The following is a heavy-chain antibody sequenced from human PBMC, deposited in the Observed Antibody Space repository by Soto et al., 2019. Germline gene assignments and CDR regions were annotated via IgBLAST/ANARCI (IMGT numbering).Heavy chain of an antibody. D-gene: IGHD2-15*01. V-gene: IGHV6-1*01. CDR1: GDSVSSNSAA. CDR3: ALGYCSGGSCQIDAFDI. J-gene: IGHJ3*02. Sequence: PSQTLSLTCAISGDSVSSNSAAWNWIRQSPSRGLEWQGRTCYRSKWYNDYAVSVKSRITINPDTSKNQFSLQLNSVTPEDTAVYYCALGYCSGGSCQIDAFDIWGQGTMVTVSS. CDR2: TCYRSKWYN.